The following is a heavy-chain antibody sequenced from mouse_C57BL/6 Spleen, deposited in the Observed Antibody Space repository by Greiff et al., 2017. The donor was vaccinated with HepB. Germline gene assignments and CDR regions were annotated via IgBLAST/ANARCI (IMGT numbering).Heavy chain of an antibody. CDR1: GYTFTSYW. Sequence: QVHLQQPGAELVMPGASVKLSCKASGYTFTSYWMHWVKQRPGQGLEWIGEIDPSDSYTNYNQKFKGKSTLTVDKSSSTAYMQLSSLTSEDSAVYYCARGGSSYDYWGQGTTLTVSS. D-gene: IGHD1-1*01. V-gene: IGHV1-69*01. J-gene: IGHJ2*01. CDR3: ARGGSSYDY. CDR2: IDPSDSYT.